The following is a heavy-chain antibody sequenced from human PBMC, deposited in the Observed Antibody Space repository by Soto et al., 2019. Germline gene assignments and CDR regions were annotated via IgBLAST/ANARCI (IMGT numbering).Heavy chain of an antibody. J-gene: IGHJ4*02. D-gene: IGHD5-12*01. CDR3: ARDRDVEMATILDY. V-gene: IGHV3-64*01. Sequence: EVPLVESGGGLVQPGGSLRLSCAASGFTFSSYAMHWVRQAPGKGLEYVSAISSNGGSTYYANSVKGRFTISRDNSTNTLYLQMGSLRAEDMAVYYCARDRDVEMATILDYWGQGTLVTVSS. CDR2: ISSNGGST. CDR1: GFTFSSYA.